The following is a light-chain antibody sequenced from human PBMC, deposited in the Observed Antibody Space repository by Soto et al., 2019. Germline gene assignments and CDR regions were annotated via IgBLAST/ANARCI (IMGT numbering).Light chain of an antibody. CDR3: QQYNNWPPYT. J-gene: IGKJ2*01. V-gene: IGKV3-15*01. CDR1: QRVSSN. Sequence: DIVMTQSPDSLAVSLGERGTLSCRASQRVSSNVAWYQQKPGQAPRLLIYGASTRATGIPARFSGSGSETEFTLTISSLQSEDFAVYYCQQYNNWPPYTFGQGTTVDIK. CDR2: GAS.